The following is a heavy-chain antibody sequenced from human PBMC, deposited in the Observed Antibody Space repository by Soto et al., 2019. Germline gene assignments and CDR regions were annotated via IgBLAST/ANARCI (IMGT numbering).Heavy chain of an antibody. V-gene: IGHV1-46*01. Sequence: ASVEVSCKASGYTFTSYYMHWVRQAPGQGLEWMGIINPSGGSTSYAQKFQGRVTISRDNAKNSLYLQMNSLRAEDTAVYYCANEYGRLDYWGQGTLVTVSS. CDR3: ANEYGRLDY. D-gene: IGHD4-17*01. CDR2: INPSGGST. J-gene: IGHJ4*02. CDR1: GYTFTSYY.